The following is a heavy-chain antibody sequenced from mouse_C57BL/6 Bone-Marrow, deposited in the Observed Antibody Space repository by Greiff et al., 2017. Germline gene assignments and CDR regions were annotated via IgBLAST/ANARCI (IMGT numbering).Heavy chain of an antibody. D-gene: IGHD1-1*01. CDR1: GYTFTSYW. V-gene: IGHV1-64*01. Sequence: QVQLQQPGAELVKPGASVKLSCKASGYTFTSYWMHWVKQRPGQGLEWIGMIHPNSGSTNYNEQFKSKATLTVDKSSSTAYMQLSSLTSEDSAVYYGERITTVVAAFDYWGQGTTLTVSS. J-gene: IGHJ2*01. CDR2: IHPNSGST. CDR3: ERITTVVAAFDY.